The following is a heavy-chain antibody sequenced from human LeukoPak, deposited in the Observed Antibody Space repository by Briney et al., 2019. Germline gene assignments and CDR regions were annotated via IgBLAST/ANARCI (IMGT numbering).Heavy chain of an antibody. CDR1: GFNFSSYA. V-gene: IGHV3-30-3*01. D-gene: IGHD5/OR15-5a*01. Sequence: PVGSLRLSCAASGFNFSSYAMHWVRQAPGKGLEWVAVISYDGSNKYYADSVKGRFTISRDNSKNTLYLQMNSLRAEDTAVYYCARLYEDYYYGMDVWGQGTTVTVSS. J-gene: IGHJ6*02. CDR3: ARLYEDYYYGMDV. CDR2: ISYDGSNK.